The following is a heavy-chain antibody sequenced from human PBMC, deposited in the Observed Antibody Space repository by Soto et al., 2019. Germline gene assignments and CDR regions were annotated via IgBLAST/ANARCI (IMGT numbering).Heavy chain of an antibody. Sequence: QVQLVQSGAEVKKPGSSVKVSCKASGGTFSSYAISWVRQAPGQGLEWMGGIIPIFGTANYAQKFQGRVTITADESXXTXYTXLSSLRSEDTAVYYCAREVHYDYVWGSYRPMGADVWGQGTTVTVSS. CDR2: IIPIFGTA. D-gene: IGHD3-16*02. CDR3: AREVHYDYVWGSYRPMGADV. J-gene: IGHJ6*02. V-gene: IGHV1-69*12. CDR1: GGTFSSYA.